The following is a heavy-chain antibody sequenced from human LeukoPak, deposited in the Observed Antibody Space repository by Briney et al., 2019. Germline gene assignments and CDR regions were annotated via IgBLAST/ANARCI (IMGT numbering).Heavy chain of an antibody. CDR1: GGSISSYS. CDR3: ARHGGESIVAMILHAFDI. J-gene: IGHJ3*02. V-gene: IGHV4-59*08. Sequence: SSETLSLTCTVSGGSISSYSWSWIRQPPGKGLEWIGSIYYSGSTNYSPSLKSRVTMSVDTSKNQFSLKLSSVIAADTAVYYCARHGGESIVAMILHAFDIWGQGTMVTVSS. CDR2: IYYSGST. D-gene: IGHD5-12*01.